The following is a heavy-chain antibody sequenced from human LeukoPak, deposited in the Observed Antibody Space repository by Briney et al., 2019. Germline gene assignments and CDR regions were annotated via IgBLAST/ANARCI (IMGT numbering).Heavy chain of an antibody. Sequence: ASVTVSCKASGYTFTSYDINWVRQATGQGLEWMGWMNPNSGNTGYAQKFQGRVTMTRNTSISTAYMELSSLRSEDTAVYYCARVRITMVRGVPRNNWFDPWGQGTLVTVSS. CDR1: GYTFTSYD. CDR3: ARVRITMVRGVPRNNWFDP. J-gene: IGHJ5*02. V-gene: IGHV1-8*01. D-gene: IGHD3-10*01. CDR2: MNPNSGNT.